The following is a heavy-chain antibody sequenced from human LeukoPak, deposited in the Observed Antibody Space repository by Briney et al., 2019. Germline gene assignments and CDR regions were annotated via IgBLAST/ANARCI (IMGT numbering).Heavy chain of an antibody. CDR3: ARGALTYYYDSSGYYYFDY. CDR2: INHSGST. D-gene: IGHD3-22*01. J-gene: IGHJ4*02. Sequence: SEALSLTCAVYGGSFSGYYWSWIRQPPGKGLEWIGEINHSGSTNYNPSLKSRVTISVDTSKNQFSLKLSSVTAADTAVYYCARGALTYYYDSSGYYYFDYWGQGTLVTVSS. CDR1: GGSFSGYY. V-gene: IGHV4-34*01.